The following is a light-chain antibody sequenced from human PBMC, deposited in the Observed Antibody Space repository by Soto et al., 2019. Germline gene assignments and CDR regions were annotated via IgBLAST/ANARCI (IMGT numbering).Light chain of an antibody. V-gene: IGKV3D-15*01. CDR1: QSVNSN. CDR3: QQYDNWPLT. J-gene: IGKJ1*01. CDR2: GTS. Sequence: VMTHSPATLSVSPGERGTLSCRASQSVNSNLAWYQQKPGQAPRLLIYGTSTRATGIPARFSGSGSGTEFTLNISSLQSEDFAVYYCQQYDNWPLTFGQGTKVDIK.